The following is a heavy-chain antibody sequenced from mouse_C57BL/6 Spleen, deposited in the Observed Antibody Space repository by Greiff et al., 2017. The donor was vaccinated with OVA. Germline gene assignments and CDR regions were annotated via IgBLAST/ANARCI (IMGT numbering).Heavy chain of an antibody. Sequence: QVQLQQPGAELVKPGASVKLSCKASGYSFTSYWMHWVKQRPGQGLEWIGMLNPNSGSTNYNEKFKSKATLTVDKSSSTAYMQLSSLTSEESVVYYCAMGSLRALDNGGQGTSVTVSS. J-gene: IGHJ4*01. CDR3: AMGSLRALDN. V-gene: IGHV1-64*01. CDR2: LNPNSGST. CDR1: GYSFTSYW. D-gene: IGHD2-12*01.